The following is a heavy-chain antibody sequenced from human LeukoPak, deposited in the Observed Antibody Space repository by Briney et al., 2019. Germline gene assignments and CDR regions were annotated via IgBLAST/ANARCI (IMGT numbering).Heavy chain of an antibody. CDR2: IYYSGST. CDR1: GGSISSSSYY. CDR3: ARAHITMIVVVPLGWFDP. V-gene: IGHV4-39*07. D-gene: IGHD3-22*01. J-gene: IGHJ5*02. Sequence: LETLSLTCTVSGGSISSSSYYWGWIRQPPGKGLEWIGSIYYSGSTYYNPSLKSRVTISVDTSKNQFSLKLSSVTAADTAVYYCARAHITMIVVVPLGWFDPWGQGTLVTVSS.